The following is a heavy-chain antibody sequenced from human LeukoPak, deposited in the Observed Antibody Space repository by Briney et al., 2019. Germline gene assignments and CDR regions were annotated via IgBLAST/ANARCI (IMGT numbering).Heavy chain of an antibody. CDR1: GYTFTSYY. D-gene: IGHD2-2*01. J-gene: IGHJ5*02. CDR2: INPSGGST. CDR3: ARGRRIFCSSTSCYSRGWFDP. V-gene: IGHV1-46*01. Sequence: ASVKVSCKASGYTFTSYYMHWVRQAPGQGLEWMGIINPSGGSTSYAQKFQGRVTMTRDTSTSTVYMELSRLRSEDTAVYYCARGRRIFCSSTSCYSRGWFDPWGQGTLVTVSS.